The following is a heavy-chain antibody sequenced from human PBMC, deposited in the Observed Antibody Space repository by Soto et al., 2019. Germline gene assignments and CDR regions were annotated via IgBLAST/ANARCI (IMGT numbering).Heavy chain of an antibody. CDR3: AKEQYYGDGYYYGMAV. CDR2: ISYDGSNE. V-gene: IGHV3-30*18. Sequence: QVQLVESGGGVVQPGRSLRLSCAASGFTFSSFGMHWVRQAPGKGLEWVAVISYDGSNEYYVDSVKGRFTISRDNSRKTMYLQMNRLRDEDTAVYYCAKEQYYGDGYYYGMAVWGPGTTVTVSS. D-gene: IGHD2-21*01. CDR1: GFTFSSFG. J-gene: IGHJ6*02.